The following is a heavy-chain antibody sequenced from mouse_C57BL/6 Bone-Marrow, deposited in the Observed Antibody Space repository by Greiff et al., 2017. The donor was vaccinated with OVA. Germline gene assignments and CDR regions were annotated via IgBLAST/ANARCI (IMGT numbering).Heavy chain of an antibody. CDR2: IDPENGDT. CDR1: GFNIKDDY. D-gene: IGHD1-1*01. J-gene: IGHJ1*03. CDR3: TSYYYGSSYLWYFDV. V-gene: IGHV14-4*01. Sequence: EVHLVESGAELVRPGASVKLSCTASGFNIKDDYMHWVKQRPEQGLEWIGWIDPENGDTEYASKFQGKATITADTSSNTAYLQLSSLTSEDTAVYYCTSYYYGSSYLWYFDVWGTGTTVTVSS.